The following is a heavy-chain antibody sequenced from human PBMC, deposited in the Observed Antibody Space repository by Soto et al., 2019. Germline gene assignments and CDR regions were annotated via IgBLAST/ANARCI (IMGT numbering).Heavy chain of an antibody. V-gene: IGHV3-9*01. CDR2: ISWNSGSI. D-gene: IGHD6-19*01. J-gene: IGHJ4*02. CDR1: GFTFDDYA. CDR3: AIDRGLVLSFSFDW. Sequence: EVQLVESGGGLVQPGRSLRLSCAASGFTFDDYAMHWVRQAPGKGLEWVSGISWNSGSIGYADSVKGRFTISRDNAKHSLYLQMHSLRAEDTALYYCAIDRGLVLSFSFDWWGQGTVVTVSS.